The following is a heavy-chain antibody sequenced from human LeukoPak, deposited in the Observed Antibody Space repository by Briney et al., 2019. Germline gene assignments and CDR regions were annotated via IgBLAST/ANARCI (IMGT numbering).Heavy chain of an antibody. CDR1: GFTFSSYG. CDR2: ISYDGSNK. Sequence: QPGGSLRLSCAASGFTFSSYGMHWVRQAPGKGLEWVAVISYDGSNKNYADSVKGRFTISRDNSKNTLYLQMNSLRAEDTAVYYCAKDTRSAVTTGGDYWGQGTLVTVSS. D-gene: IGHD4-17*01. CDR3: AKDTRSAVTTGGDY. V-gene: IGHV3-30*18. J-gene: IGHJ4*02.